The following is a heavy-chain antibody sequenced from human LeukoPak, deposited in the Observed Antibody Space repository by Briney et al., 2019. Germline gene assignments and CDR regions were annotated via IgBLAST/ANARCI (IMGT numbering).Heavy chain of an antibody. D-gene: IGHD5-18*01. CDR2: MNPNSGNT. CDR3: ARWGVDTAMVGGDV. CDR1: GYTFTGYD. J-gene: IGHJ6*04. Sequence: ASVKVSCKASGYTFTGYDINWVRQATGQGLEWMGWMNPNSGNTGYAQKFQGRVTMTRDTSISTAYMELSSLRSEDTAVYYCARWGVDTAMVGGDVWGKGTTVTVSS. V-gene: IGHV1-8*01.